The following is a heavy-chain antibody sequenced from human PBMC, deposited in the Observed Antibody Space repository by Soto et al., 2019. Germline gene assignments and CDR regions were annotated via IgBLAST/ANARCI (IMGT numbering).Heavy chain of an antibody. D-gene: IGHD2-15*01. CDR1: GGSISSYC. V-gene: IGHV4-59*01. CDR2: IQYSGST. CDR3: ARLTGGYWFFDY. J-gene: IGHJ4*02. Sequence: QVQLQESGPGLVKPSETLSLTCTVSGGSISSYCWNWIRQPPGKGLEWIGYIQYSGSTNYNPSLKSRVTISVDTSKNQFSLKLSSVTAADTAVYYCARLTGGYWFFDYWGQGTLVTVSS.